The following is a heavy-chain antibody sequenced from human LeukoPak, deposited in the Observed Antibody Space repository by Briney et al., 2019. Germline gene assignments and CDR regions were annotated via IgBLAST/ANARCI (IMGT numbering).Heavy chain of an antibody. CDR2: IYTSGST. V-gene: IGHV4-4*07. CDR3: ARQDSKVGAYTGPYHFDY. CDR1: GGSISGYY. Sequence: PSETLSLTCTVSGGSISGYYWNWIRQPAGKGLEWIGRIYTSGSTHDNPSLKSRVTMSMDTSKNQVSLKVSSVTAADTAVYYCARQDSKVGAYTGPYHFDYWGQGTLVTVSS. J-gene: IGHJ4*02. D-gene: IGHD1-26*01.